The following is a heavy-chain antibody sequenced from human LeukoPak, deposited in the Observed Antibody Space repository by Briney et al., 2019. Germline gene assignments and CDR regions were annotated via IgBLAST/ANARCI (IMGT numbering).Heavy chain of an antibody. Sequence: ASVKVSCKASGYTFTGQYMHWVRQAPGQGLEWMGWINPNSGGTKYAQKFQGRVTMTRDTSISTAYTELSRVRSDDTAVYYCAKTVTGYGDYDYWGQGTLVTVSS. D-gene: IGHD4-17*01. J-gene: IGHJ4*02. CDR2: INPNSGGT. CDR3: AKTVTGYGDYDY. CDR1: GYTFTGQY. V-gene: IGHV1-2*02.